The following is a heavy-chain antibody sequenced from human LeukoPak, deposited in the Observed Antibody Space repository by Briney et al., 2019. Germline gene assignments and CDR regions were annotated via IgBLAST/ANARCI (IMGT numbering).Heavy chain of an antibody. Sequence: PSETLSLTCAVSGGSISSGSYYWSWIRQPAGKGLEWIGRIYTSGSTNYNPSLKSRVTISVDTSKNQFSLKLSSVTAADTAVYYCATPFLQPAHDAFDIWGQGTMVTVSS. CDR2: IYTSGST. CDR1: GGSISSGSYY. J-gene: IGHJ3*02. V-gene: IGHV4-61*02. CDR3: ATPFLQPAHDAFDI. D-gene: IGHD6-13*01.